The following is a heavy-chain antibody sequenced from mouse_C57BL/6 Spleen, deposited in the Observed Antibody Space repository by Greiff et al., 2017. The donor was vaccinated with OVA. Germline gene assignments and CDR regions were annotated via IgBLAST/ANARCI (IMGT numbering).Heavy chain of an antibody. CDR1: GYTFASYW. J-gene: IGHJ3*01. D-gene: IGHD3-2*02. CDR2: IHPNSGST. CDR3: AREGEAQATGFAY. Sequence: QVQLQQPGAELVKPGASVKLSCKASGYTFASYWMHWVKQRPGQGLEWIGMIHPNSGSTNYNEKFKSKATLTVDKSSSTAYMQLSSLTSEDSAVYYCAREGEAQATGFAYWGQGTLVTVSA. V-gene: IGHV1-64*01.